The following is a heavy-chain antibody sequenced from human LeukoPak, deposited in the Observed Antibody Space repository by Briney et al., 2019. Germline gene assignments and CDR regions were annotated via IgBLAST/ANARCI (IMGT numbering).Heavy chain of an antibody. J-gene: IGHJ6*02. Sequence: GGSLRLSCAASGFTIRDSYMTWIRQAPGKGLEWVSAISGSGGSTYYADSVKGRFTISRDNSKNTLYLQMNSLRAEDTAVYYCAKAPPKYDFWSGYPGEYYYYGMDVWGQGTTVTVSS. CDR2: ISGSGGST. CDR3: AKAPPKYDFWSGYPGEYYYYGMDV. V-gene: IGHV3-23*01. D-gene: IGHD3-3*01. CDR1: GFTIRDSY.